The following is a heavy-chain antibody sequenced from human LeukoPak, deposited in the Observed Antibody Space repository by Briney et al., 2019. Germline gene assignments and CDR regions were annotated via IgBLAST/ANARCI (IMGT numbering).Heavy chain of an antibody. V-gene: IGHV3-23*01. CDR2: ISGSGGST. CDR3: AKLKSSGRYNWFDP. J-gene: IGHJ5*02. D-gene: IGHD6-25*01. CDR1: GFTFSSYA. Sequence: GGSLRLSCAASGFTFSSYAMSWVRQVPGKGLEWVSAISGSGGSTYYADSVKGRFTISRDNSKNTLYLQMNSLRAEDTAVYYCAKLKSSGRYNWFDPWGQGTLVTVSS.